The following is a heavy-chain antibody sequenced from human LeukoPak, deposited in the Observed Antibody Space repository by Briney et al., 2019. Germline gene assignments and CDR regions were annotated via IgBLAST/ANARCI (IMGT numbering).Heavy chain of an antibody. V-gene: IGHV4-38-2*01. J-gene: IGHJ4*02. D-gene: IGHD4-17*01. CDR1: GFTFSDYY. CDR3: ARGAVTTSSFLDY. Sequence: GSLRLSCAASGFTFSDYYMSWIRQPPGKGLEWIGSIYYSGSTYYNPSLKSRVTISVDTSKNQFSLKLSSVTAADTAVYYCARGAVTTSSFLDYWGQGTLVTVSS. CDR2: IYYSGST.